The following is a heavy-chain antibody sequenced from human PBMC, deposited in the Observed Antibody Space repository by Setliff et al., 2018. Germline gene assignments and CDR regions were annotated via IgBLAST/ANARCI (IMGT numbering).Heavy chain of an antibody. CDR2: IRDTGTTV. D-gene: IGHD2-2*01. Sequence: PGGSLRLSCADSGFTFNTYLMNWVRQAPGKGLEWVSHIRDTGTTVHYADSVKGRFTISRDNAKNSLYLQMNSLRAEDTATYYCARSENCFSTHCSPYDYWGQGTLVTVSS. V-gene: IGHV3-48*01. CDR1: GFTFNTYL. CDR3: ARSENCFSTHCSPYDY. J-gene: IGHJ4*02.